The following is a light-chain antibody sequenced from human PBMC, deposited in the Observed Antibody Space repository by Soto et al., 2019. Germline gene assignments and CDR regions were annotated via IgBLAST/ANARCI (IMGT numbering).Light chain of an antibody. V-gene: IGLV4-69*01. Sequence: QAVVTQSPSASASLGASVKLTCTLSSGHSSYAIAWHQKQPGKGPRYLMDLNNDGSHTKGDGIPDRFSGSSSGADRYLIISSLQSEDEAEYYCQTWGTGFQFFGGGTKLTVL. J-gene: IGLJ2*01. CDR1: SGHSSYA. CDR2: LNNDGSH. CDR3: QTWGTGFQF.